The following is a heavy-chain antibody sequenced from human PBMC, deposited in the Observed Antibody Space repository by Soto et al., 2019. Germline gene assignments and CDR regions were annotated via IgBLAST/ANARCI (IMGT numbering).Heavy chain of an antibody. CDR1: VYTFTSYA. Sequence: GXSVKVSCKASVYTFTSYAMHWVRQAPGQRLEWMGWINAGNGNTKYSQKFQGRVTITRDTSASTAYMELSSLGSEDTAVYYCARRGTSPYGMDVWGQGTTVTVSS. CDR3: ARRGTSPYGMDV. CDR2: INAGNGNT. V-gene: IGHV1-3*01. D-gene: IGHD1-26*01. J-gene: IGHJ6*02.